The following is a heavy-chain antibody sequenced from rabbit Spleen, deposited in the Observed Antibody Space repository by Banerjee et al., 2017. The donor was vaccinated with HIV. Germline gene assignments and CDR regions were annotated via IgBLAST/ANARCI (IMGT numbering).Heavy chain of an antibody. CDR3: ARGSAAMTMVITGYYLSL. D-gene: IGHD2-1*01. J-gene: IGHJ6*01. CDR2: IANGDGST. Sequence: QEQLVESGGGLVQPEGSLTLTCKASGFDFSSNAMCWVRQAPGKGPEWIACIANGDGSTYYASWVNGRFTISSHNAQNTLYLQLNSLTAADTATYFCARGSAAMTMVITGYYLSLWGQGTLVTVS. CDR1: GFDFSSNA. V-gene: IGHV1S47*01.